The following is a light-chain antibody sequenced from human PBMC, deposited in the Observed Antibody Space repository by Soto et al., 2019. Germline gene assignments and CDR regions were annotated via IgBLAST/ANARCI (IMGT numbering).Light chain of an antibody. CDR1: RSDVGSYTL. CDR3: SSYAGSTTYV. V-gene: IGLV2-23*01. CDR2: EDN. Sequence: QSALTQPASVSGSPGQSITISCTGTRSDVGSYTLVSWYQQHPGRAPKLLIYEDNKRPSGVSNRFSGSKSGSTASLTISGLQADDEADYYCSSYAGSTTYVFGTGTKVTVL. J-gene: IGLJ1*01.